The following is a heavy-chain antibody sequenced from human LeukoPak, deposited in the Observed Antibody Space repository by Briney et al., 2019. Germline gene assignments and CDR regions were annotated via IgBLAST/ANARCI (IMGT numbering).Heavy chain of an antibody. J-gene: IGHJ4*02. CDR3: AKDRHRNYYFDY. V-gene: IGHV3-23*01. CDR1: GFAFSSYA. CDR2: ISGSGGST. Sequence: PGGSLRLSCAASGFAFSSYAMSWVRQAPGKGLEWVSAISGSGGSTYYADSVKGRFTISRDNSKNTLYLQMNSLRAEDTAVYYCAKDRHRNYYFDYWGQGTLVTVSS.